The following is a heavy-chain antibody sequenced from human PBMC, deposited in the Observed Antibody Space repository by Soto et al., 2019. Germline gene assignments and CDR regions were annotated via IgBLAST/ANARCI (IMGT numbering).Heavy chain of an antibody. D-gene: IGHD5-18*01. CDR1: GFTFSSYA. V-gene: IGHV3-30*14. CDR2: ISYDGSNK. CDR3: ARAREPEYSSAIFFDI. Sequence: PGGSLRLSCAASGFTFSSYAMHWVRQAPGKGLEWVAVISYDGSNKYYADSVKGRFTISRDNSTNMVYLQMSSLTDEDTAVYYCARAREPEYSSAIFFDIWGQGALVTVSS. J-gene: IGHJ4*02.